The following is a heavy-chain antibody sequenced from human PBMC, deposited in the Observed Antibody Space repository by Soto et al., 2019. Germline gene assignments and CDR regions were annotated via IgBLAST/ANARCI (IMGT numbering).Heavy chain of an antibody. CDR2: ISNSGSTI. CDR1: GFTFSDHY. Sequence: QVQLVESGGGLVKPGESLRLSCAASGFTFSDHYVTWIRQAPGKGLEWVSYISNSGSTIYYADSMKGRFTISRDNAENSLYLQMNSLRAEDTAVYYCARVGEMTYKDWGQGTLVTVSS. V-gene: IGHV3-11*01. D-gene: IGHD3-3*01. J-gene: IGHJ4*02. CDR3: ARVGEMTYKD.